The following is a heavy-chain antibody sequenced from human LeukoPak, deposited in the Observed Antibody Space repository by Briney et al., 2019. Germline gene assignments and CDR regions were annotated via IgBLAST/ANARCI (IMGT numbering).Heavy chain of an antibody. J-gene: IGHJ4*02. Sequence: GGSLRLSCAASGFTFSSYAMSWVRQAPGKGLQFVAIISASGGPGTYNTDSVRGRFTISRDNSKNTLYLQMNSLGAEDTARYYCARGSSTSTRHLDYWGQGTPVTVCS. D-gene: IGHD4-17*01. CDR3: ARGSSTSTRHLDY. CDR2: ISASGGPGT. V-gene: IGHV3-23*01. CDR1: GFTFSSYA.